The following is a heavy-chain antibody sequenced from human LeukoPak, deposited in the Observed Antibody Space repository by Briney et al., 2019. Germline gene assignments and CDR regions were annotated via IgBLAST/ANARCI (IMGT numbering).Heavy chain of an antibody. CDR2: IYYSGTT. CDR3: AKRTTGYCISTSCYNS. CDR1: GGSINTNNYY. D-gene: IGHD2-2*02. Sequence: SETLSLTCTVSGGSINTNNYYWGWIRQPPGKGLEWIGSIYYSGTTYYNPSLERRLTIAIDTSKNLFSLKVSDVTAAGTAVYFCAKRTTGYCISTSCYNSWGQGTLVTVSS. J-gene: IGHJ5*02. V-gene: IGHV4-39*02.